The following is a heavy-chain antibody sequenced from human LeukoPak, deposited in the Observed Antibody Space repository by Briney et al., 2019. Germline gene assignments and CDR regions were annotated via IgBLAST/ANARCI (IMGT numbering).Heavy chain of an antibody. V-gene: IGHV1-46*01. Sequence: APAQGLKRKGIINPSGGSTSYAQKFQGRVTMTRDTSTSTVYMELSSLRSEDTAVYYCARDLFIAVAGTEKFEAPLVYWGQGTLVTVSS. J-gene: IGHJ4*02. CDR3: ARDLFIAVAGTEKFEAPLVY. D-gene: IGHD6-19*01. CDR2: INPSGGST.